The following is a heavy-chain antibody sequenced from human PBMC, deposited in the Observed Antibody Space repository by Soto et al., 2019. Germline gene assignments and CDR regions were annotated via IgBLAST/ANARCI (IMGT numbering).Heavy chain of an antibody. D-gene: IGHD5-12*01. J-gene: IGHJ6*02. CDR1: GFTFSRYA. CDR2: ISYDGSNK. Sequence: PGGALTVSCAASGFTFSRYAMHWVRQAPGKGLEWVAVISYDGSNKYYADSVKGRFTISRDNSKNTLYLQMNSLRAEDTVVYYCARDYYRFNSGYGFRMDVWGQGTTVTVSS. CDR3: ARDYYRFNSGYGFRMDV. V-gene: IGHV3-30-3*01.